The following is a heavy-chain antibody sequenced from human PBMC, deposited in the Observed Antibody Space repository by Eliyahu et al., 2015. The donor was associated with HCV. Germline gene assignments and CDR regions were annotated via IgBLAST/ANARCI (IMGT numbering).Heavy chain of an antibody. D-gene: IGHD6-13*01. J-gene: IGHJ5*01. V-gene: IGHV1-2*02. CDR3: ARDRGGAYSSSWFDS. Sequence: QVQLVQSGAEVKKPGASVKVSCKASGYTFTAYYMHWVRQAPGQGPEWMGWINPKTGGTNYAQKFQGRVTMTRDTSISTAYMEVSSLRSDDTAVYYCARDRGGAYSSSWFDSWGQGTLVTVSS. CDR1: GYTFTAYY. CDR2: INPKTGGT.